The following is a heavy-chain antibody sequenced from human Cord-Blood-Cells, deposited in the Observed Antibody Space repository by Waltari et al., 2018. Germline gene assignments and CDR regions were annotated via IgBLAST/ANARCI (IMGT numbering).Heavy chain of an antibody. V-gene: IGHV4-34*01. CDR1: GGSFSGYY. D-gene: IGHD6-6*01. CDR2: INHRGST. J-gene: IGHJ4*02. Sequence: QVQLQQWGAGLLKPSETLSLTCAVYGGSFSGYYWSWICQPPGKGLEWIGEINHRGSTNYNPSLKRLVTISVDTSKNQFSLKLSSVTAADTAVYYCARGRGAARHFDYWGQGTLVTVSS. CDR3: ARGRGAARHFDY.